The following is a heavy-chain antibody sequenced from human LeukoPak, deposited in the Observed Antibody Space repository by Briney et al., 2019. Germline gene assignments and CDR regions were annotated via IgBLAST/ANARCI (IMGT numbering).Heavy chain of an antibody. J-gene: IGHJ3*02. CDR1: GFTFSGYS. Sequence: GGSLRLSCAASGFTFSGYSMNWVRQAPGKGLEWVSSISSSSSYIYYADSVKGRFTISRDNAKNSLYLQMNSLRAEDTAVYYCARATKGDAFDIWGQGTMVTVSS. CDR2: ISSSSSYI. V-gene: IGHV3-21*01. CDR3: ARATKGDAFDI.